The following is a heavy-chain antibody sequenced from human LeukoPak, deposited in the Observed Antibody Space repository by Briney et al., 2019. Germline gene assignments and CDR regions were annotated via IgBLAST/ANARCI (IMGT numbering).Heavy chain of an antibody. CDR1: GFTFSSYS. J-gene: IGHJ4*02. D-gene: IGHD2-15*01. V-gene: IGHV3-48*01. CDR2: ISSSESTL. Sequence: GGSLRLSCAASGFTFSSYSMNWVRQAPGKGLEWVSYISSSESTLYYADSVKGRFTVSRDNAKNSLYLQMNSLRAEDTAVYYCARGGCSGGSCPLDFWGLGTLVTVSS. CDR3: ARGGCSGGSCPLDF.